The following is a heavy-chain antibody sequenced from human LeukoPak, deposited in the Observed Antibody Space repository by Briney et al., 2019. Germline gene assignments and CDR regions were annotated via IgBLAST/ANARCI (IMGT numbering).Heavy chain of an antibody. Sequence: PSETLSLTCTVSGGPIYSYYWSWIRQTAGKGLEWIGRLYPGVSTNYNPSLKSRVTMSVDTSKNQSALKLSAVTAADTAVYYCARLKFYDSTGYSPGHYMDVWGKGTTVTVSS. V-gene: IGHV4-4*07. CDR1: GGPIYSYY. D-gene: IGHD3-22*01. CDR2: LYPGVST. J-gene: IGHJ6*03. CDR3: ARLKFYDSTGYSPGHYMDV.